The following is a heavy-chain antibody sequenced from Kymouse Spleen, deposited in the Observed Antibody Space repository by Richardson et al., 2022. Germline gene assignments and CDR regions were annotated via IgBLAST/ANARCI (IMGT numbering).Heavy chain of an antibody. CDR3: ARGGVAGERGMDV. J-gene: IGHJ6*02. V-gene: IGHV4-34*01. CDR1: GGSFSGYY. CDR2: INHSGST. D-gene: IGHD6-19*01. Sequence: QVQLQQWGAGLLKPSETLSLTCAVYGGSFSGYYWSWIRQPPGKGLEWIGEINHSGSTNYNPSLKSRVTISVDTSKNQFSLKLSSVTAADTAVYYCARGGVAGERGMDVWGQGTTVTVSS.